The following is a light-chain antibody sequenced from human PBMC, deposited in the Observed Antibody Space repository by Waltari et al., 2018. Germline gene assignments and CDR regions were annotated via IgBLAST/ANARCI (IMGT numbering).Light chain of an antibody. CDR2: AAT. V-gene: IGKV1-39*01. CDR3: QQSYSFPLT. CDR1: QSISPY. Sequence: DIQMTQSPSSLSASVGDRVTITCRTSQSISPYLNWYQHKAGEAPQLLIYAATTLQSGVPSRISGSGVGTDFTLTISSLQPEDFATYYCQQSYSFPLTFGGGTKVESK. J-gene: IGKJ4*01.